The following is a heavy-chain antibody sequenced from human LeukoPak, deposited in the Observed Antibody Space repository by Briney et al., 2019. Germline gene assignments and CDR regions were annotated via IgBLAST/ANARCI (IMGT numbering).Heavy chain of an antibody. Sequence: SETLSLTCIVSGDSITSYYWTWIRQPPGKGLEWIGFVSYSGNTNYNPSLKSRVTISLDTSRNQFSLKLNSVTAADTAVYYCARGVGSGYTDDWGQGTLVTVFS. J-gene: IGHJ4*02. CDR3: ARGVGSGYTDD. CDR1: GDSITSYY. V-gene: IGHV4-59*01. CDR2: VSYSGNT. D-gene: IGHD3-22*01.